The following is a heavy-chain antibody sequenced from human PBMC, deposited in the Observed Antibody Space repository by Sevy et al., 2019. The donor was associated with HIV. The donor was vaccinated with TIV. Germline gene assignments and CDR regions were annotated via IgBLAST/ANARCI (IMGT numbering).Heavy chain of an antibody. V-gene: IGHV3-7*01. Sequence: GGSLRLSCAASGFSFSAYWMNWVRQAPGKGLEWVANIKPDGSDKHYVDSEEGRFTISRDNAKNSLYLQMNSLRVEDTAMYYCAQETFGRFDSWGQGTLVTVS. D-gene: IGHD1-26*01. CDR1: GFSFSAYW. J-gene: IGHJ4*02. CDR3: AQETFGRFDS. CDR2: IKPDGSDK.